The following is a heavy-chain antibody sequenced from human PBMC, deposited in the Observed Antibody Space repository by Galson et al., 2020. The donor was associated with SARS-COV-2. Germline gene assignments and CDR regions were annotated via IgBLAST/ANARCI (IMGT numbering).Heavy chain of an antibody. CDR1: GFTFSNYV. Sequence: GGSLRLSCAASGFTFSNYVMHWVRQAPGKGPEWVAVISSDGSNSFYADSLKGRFTISRDNSKSTLYLQMNSLRAEDTAVYYCARGGEWELPCYFYCWGQGSLFPVSS. J-gene: IGHJ4*02. D-gene: IGHD1-26*01. CDR2: ISSDGSNS. V-gene: IGHV3-30*04. CDR3: ARGGEWELPCYFYC.